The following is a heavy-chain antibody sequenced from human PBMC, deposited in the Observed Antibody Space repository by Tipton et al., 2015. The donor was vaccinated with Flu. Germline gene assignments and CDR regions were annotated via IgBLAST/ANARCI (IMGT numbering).Heavy chain of an antibody. CDR1: GYSTSSGYY. D-gene: IGHD1-7*01. CDR3: ASFISEYNWNYGEGLDY. V-gene: IGHV4-38-2*02. J-gene: IGHJ4*02. Sequence: TLSLTCTVSGYSTSSGYYWGWIRQPPGKGLEWIGSIYHSGSTYYNPSLKSRVTISVDTSKNQFSLKLSSVTAADTAVYYCASFISEYNWNYGEGLDYWGQGILVTVSS. CDR2: IYHSGST.